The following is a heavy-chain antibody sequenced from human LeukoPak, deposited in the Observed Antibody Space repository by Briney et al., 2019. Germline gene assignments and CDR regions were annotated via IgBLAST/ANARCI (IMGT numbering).Heavy chain of an antibody. V-gene: IGHV3-21*01. CDR1: GFTFSSYS. CDR3: ARGQPEMATITSSIDFDY. D-gene: IGHD5-12*01. Sequence: GGSLRLSCAASGFTFSSYSMNWVRQAPGKGLEWVSSISSSSYIYYADSVKGRFTISRDNAKNSLYLQMNSLRAEDTAVYYCARGQPEMATITSSIDFDYWGQGTLVTVSS. J-gene: IGHJ4*02. CDR2: ISSSSYI.